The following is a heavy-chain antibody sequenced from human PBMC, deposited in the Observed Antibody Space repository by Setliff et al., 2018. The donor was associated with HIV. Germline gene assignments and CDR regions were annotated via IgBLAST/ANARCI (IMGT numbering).Heavy chain of an antibody. D-gene: IGHD3-3*01. CDR2: ITWNGHTT. CDR1: GFTFDDYV. J-gene: IGHJ3*01. Sequence: GGSLRLSCAASGFTFDDYVMSWVRQVPGKGLEWVSGITWNGHTTDYADSVKGRFTISRDNRNKFLYLQRNSLSAEDTALYYCARGQTMYGVVIYDAFNVWGHGTMVTVSS. V-gene: IGHV3-20*04. CDR3: ARGQTMYGVVIYDAFNV.